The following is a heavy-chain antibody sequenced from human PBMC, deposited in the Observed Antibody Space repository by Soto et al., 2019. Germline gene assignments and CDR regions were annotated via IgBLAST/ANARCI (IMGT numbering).Heavy chain of an antibody. D-gene: IGHD3-10*01. V-gene: IGHV5-51*01. CDR2: TYPDDSET. CDR1: GHSFTNYW. Sequence: PGESLKIPCKDSGHSFTNYWIVWVRQMPGKGLEWMGTTYPDDSETRYSPSFQGQVTISADKSINTAYLQWSSLKASDTAIYYCATTQSSATFKTYYYDMHVWGQGTTVTVSS. J-gene: IGHJ6*02. CDR3: ATTQSSATFKTYYYDMHV.